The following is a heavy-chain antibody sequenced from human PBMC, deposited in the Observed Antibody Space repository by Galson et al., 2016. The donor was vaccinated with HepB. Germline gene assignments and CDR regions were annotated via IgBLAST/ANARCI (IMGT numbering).Heavy chain of an antibody. CDR2: IYYSGST. Sequence: ETLSLTCTVSGGSISSSSYYWGWIRQPPGKGLEWIGSIYYSGSTYYNPSLKSRVTISGATSKNQFSLKLSSVTPADTGVYYCARQDPYYYSYGMDVWGKGTTVTVSS. J-gene: IGHJ6*04. CDR3: ARQDPYYYSYGMDV. CDR1: GGSISSSSYY. V-gene: IGHV4-39*01.